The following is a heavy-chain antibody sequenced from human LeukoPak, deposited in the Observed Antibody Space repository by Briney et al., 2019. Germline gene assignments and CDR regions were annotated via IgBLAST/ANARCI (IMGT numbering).Heavy chain of an antibody. CDR3: ARALEKPLVV. Sequence: GSLRLSCAAFGFTFSSYSMNWVRQAPGKGLEWVSYISSSSTIYYADSVKGRFTISRDNAKNSLYLQMNSLRDEDTAVYYCARALEKPLVVWGQGTTVTVSS. CDR1: GFTFSSYS. CDR2: ISSSSTI. V-gene: IGHV3-48*02. J-gene: IGHJ6*02. D-gene: IGHD5-24*01.